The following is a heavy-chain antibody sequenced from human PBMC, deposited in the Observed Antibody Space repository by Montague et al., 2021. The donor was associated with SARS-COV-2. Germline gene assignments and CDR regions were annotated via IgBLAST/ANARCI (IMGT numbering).Heavy chain of an antibody. D-gene: IGHD1-14*01. CDR2: FYSVGST. J-gene: IGHJ3*02. CDR3: ARETMTADAFDI. Sequence: SETLSLTCTVSGASVGSSDWGWTRQSPGKGLEWIGYFYSVGSTDYNPSLKSRATIPRDTSKNQFSLKVRSVTAADTAVYYCARETMTADAFDIWGQGTMVTVSS. CDR1: GASVGSSD. V-gene: IGHV4-59*02.